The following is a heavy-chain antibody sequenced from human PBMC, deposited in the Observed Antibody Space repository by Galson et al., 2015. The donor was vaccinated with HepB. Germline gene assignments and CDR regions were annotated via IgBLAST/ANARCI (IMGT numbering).Heavy chain of an antibody. J-gene: IGHJ4*02. D-gene: IGHD2-8*01. CDR3: ARVDVVLKVFAIFDF. Sequence: SLRLSCAASGFSFSRYEMNWVRQAPGKGLEWVSYISGSGDFIFYADSVKGRFTISRDNAKNSLYLQMNSLRAEDTAIYYCARVDVVLKVFAIFDFWGQGTLVTVSS. CDR1: GFSFSRYE. V-gene: IGHV3-48*03. CDR2: ISGSGDFI.